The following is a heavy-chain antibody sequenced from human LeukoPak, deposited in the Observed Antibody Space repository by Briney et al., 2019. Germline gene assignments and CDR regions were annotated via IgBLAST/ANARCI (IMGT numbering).Heavy chain of an antibody. D-gene: IGHD3-10*01. CDR2: INPNSGGT. Sequence: ASVKVSCKASRNIFTGYFIHWVRQAPGQGLEWMGWINPNSGGTNYAQKFQGRVTMTRDTSISTAYMELSRLRSDDTAVYYCARHPPPSLLWFGELFPWGQGTLVTVSS. V-gene: IGHV1-2*02. CDR3: ARHPPPSLLWFGELFP. CDR1: RNIFTGYF. J-gene: IGHJ5*02.